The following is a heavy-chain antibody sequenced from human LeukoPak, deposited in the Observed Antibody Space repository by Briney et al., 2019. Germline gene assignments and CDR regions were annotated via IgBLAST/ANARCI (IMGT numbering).Heavy chain of an antibody. CDR2: INHSGST. Sequence: SETLSLTCAVYGGSFSGYYWSWIRQPPGKGLEWIGEINHSGSTNYNPSLKSRVTISVDTSKNQFSLKLSSVTAADTAVYYCARRRIAAVGAFDYWGQGTLVTVSS. D-gene: IGHD6-6*01. CDR1: GGSFSGYY. V-gene: IGHV4-34*01. CDR3: ARRRIAAVGAFDY. J-gene: IGHJ4*02.